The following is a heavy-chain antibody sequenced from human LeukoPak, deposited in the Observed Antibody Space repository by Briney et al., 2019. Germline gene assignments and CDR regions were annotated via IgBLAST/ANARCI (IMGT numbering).Heavy chain of an antibody. V-gene: IGHV3-23*01. CDR2: ISGSGGNI. Sequence: GGSLRLSCAASGFTFSTYAMHWVRQAPGKGLEWVSGISGSGGNIYYADSVKGRFIISRDNSKNTLFLQMSSLRAEDTALYYCAKRHYDSSGHNTRAFDIWGQGTMVTVSS. CDR3: AKRHYDSSGHNTRAFDI. J-gene: IGHJ3*02. CDR1: GFTFSTYA. D-gene: IGHD3-22*01.